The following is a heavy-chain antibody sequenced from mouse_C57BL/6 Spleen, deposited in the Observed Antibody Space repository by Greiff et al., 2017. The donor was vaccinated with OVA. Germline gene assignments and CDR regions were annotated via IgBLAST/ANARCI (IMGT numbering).Heavy chain of an antibody. V-gene: IGHV7-3*01. J-gene: IGHJ1*03. CDR3: ARYKGSPWYFDG. Sequence: EVKLVESGGGLVQPGGSLSLSCAASGFTFTDYYMSWVRQPPGKALEWLGFIRNKANGYTTEYSASVKGRFTISRDNSQSILYLQMNALRAEDSATYYRARYKGSPWYFDGWGTGTTVTVSS. CDR2: IRNKANGYTT. CDR1: GFTFTDYY. D-gene: IGHD1-1*01.